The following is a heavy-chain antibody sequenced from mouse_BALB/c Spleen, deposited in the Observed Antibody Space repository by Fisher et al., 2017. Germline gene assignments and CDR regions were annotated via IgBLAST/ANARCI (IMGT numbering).Heavy chain of an antibody. CDR3: ARYDYYAMDY. J-gene: IGHJ4*01. V-gene: IGHV1-42*01. Sequence: KFKGKATLTVDKSSSTAYMQLKSLTSEDSAVYYCARYDYYAMDYWGQGTSVTVSS.